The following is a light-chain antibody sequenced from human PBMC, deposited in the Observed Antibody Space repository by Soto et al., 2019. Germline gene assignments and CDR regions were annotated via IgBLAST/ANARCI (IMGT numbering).Light chain of an antibody. CDR3: CSYAGTYTS. CDR1: SSDVGGYHS. V-gene: IGLV2-11*01. CDR2: YVN. J-gene: IGLJ3*02. Sequence: QSALTQPRSVSGSPGQSVTISSTGTSSDVGGYHSVSWYQQHPGKAPKLLMYYVNSRPSGVPGRFSGSKSCNTSSLTISGLQAEDEDDYYCCSYAGTYTSFGGGTKHTVL.